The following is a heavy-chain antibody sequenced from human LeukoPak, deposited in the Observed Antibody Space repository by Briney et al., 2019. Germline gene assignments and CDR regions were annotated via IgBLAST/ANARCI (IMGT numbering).Heavy chain of an antibody. V-gene: IGHV1-2*02. CDR1: GYTFTGYY. Sequence: GASVKVSCKASGYTFTGYYIHWVRQAPGQGLEWMGWINPNSGGTNYAQKFQGRVTMTRDTFISPAYMELSSLRSEDTAVYYCARVTSGTRDAFDIWGQGTMVSVSS. D-gene: IGHD3-10*01. CDR3: ARVTSGTRDAFDI. J-gene: IGHJ3*02. CDR2: INPNSGGT.